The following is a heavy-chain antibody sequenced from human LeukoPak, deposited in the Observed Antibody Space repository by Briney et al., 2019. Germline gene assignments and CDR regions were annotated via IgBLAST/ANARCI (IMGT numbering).Heavy chain of an antibody. CDR2: IYYSGST. CDR3: ARGRRYYEAFDI. V-gene: IGHV4-39*07. J-gene: IGHJ3*02. Sequence: SSETLSLTCTVSGGSISSSSYYWGWIRQPPGKGLEWIGSIYYSGSTYYNPSLKSRVTISVDTSKNQFSLKLSSVTAADTAVYYCARGRRYYEAFDIWGQGTMVTVSS. CDR1: GGSISSSSYY. D-gene: IGHD1-26*01.